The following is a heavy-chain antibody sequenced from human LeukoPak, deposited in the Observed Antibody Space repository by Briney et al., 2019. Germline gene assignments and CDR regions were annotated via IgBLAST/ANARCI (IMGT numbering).Heavy chain of an antibody. CDR1: GGTFSSYA. V-gene: IGHV1-69*01. J-gene: IGHJ3*02. Sequence: KVSCKASGGTFSSYAISWVRQAPGQGLEWMGGIIPNFGTVDYAQKFQGRVTITADESTSTAYMELSSLRSEDTAVYYCARDRPGYHDAFDIWGQGTMVTVSS. CDR2: IIPNFGTV. CDR3: ARDRPGYHDAFDI. D-gene: IGHD2-2*01.